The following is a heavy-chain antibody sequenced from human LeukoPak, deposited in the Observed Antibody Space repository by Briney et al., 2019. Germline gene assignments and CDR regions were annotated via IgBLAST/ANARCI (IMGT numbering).Heavy chain of an antibody. J-gene: IGHJ4*02. CDR2: ISYDGTIK. D-gene: IGHD6-13*01. V-gene: IGHV3-30*04. CDR3: ARGKPGIAAAGTLSPLDY. CDR1: GFTFSTYS. Sequence: GGSLRLSCAASGFTFSTYSIHWVRQAPGNGLEWVAVISYDGTIKYYAHPVKGRFTISRDNSKNTLYLQRSSLETEDTAVYYCARGKPGIAAAGTLSPLDYWGQGALVTVPS.